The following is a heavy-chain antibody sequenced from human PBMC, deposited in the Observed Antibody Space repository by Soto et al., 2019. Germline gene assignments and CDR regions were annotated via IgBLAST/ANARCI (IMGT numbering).Heavy chain of an antibody. J-gene: IGHJ6*02. CDR2: IGESGTPT. V-gene: IGHV3-23*01. CDR3: AKYYYDFWSGYYKGYYGMDV. Sequence: GGSLRLSCAASGFSFSSYAMKWVRQAPGKGLEWVSLIGESGTPTYYADSVKGRFTISRDNSKNTLYLQMNSLRAEDTAVYYCAKYYYDFWSGYYKGYYGMDVWGQGPTVTVSS. CDR1: GFSFSSYA. D-gene: IGHD3-3*01.